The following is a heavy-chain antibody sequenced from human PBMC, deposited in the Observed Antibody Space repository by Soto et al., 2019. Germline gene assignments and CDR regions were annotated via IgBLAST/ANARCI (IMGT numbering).Heavy chain of an antibody. J-gene: IGHJ4*02. CDR2: ISATGGST. V-gene: IGHV3-23*01. CDR3: AKDRLAGNFDY. Sequence: PGGSLRLSCAASGFTFNNYAMNWVRQAPGKGLEWVATISATGGSTYHADSVKGRFTISRDNSKNTLYLQMNGLRVEDTAVYYCAKDRLAGNFDYWGQGTQVNVSS. CDR1: GFTFNNYA.